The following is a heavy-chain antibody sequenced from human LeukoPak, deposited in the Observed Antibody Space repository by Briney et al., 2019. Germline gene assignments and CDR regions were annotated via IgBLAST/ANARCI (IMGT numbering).Heavy chain of an antibody. J-gene: IGHJ6*02. CDR2: INTNTGNP. D-gene: IGHD2-15*01. CDR3: ARDLKLVYYYGMDV. CDR1: GYTFSSYA. Sequence: ASVKVSCKASGYTFSSYAMNWVRQAPGQGLEWMGWINTNTGNPTYAQGLTGRFVFSLDTSVSTAYLQISSLKAEDTAVYYCARDLKLVYYYGMDVWGQGTTVTVSS. V-gene: IGHV7-4-1*02.